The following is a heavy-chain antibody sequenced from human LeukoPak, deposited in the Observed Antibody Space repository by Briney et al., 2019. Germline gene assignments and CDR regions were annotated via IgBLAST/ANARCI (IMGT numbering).Heavy chain of an antibody. V-gene: IGHV1-18*01. J-gene: IGHJ4*02. CDR3: ARDTSYYDFWSGYYSIDY. CDR2: ISAYNGNT. D-gene: IGHD3-3*01. CDR1: GYTFTSYG. Sequence: ASVKVSCKASGYTFTSYGISWVRQAPGQGPEWMGWISAYNGNTNYAQKLQGRVTMTTDTSTRTAYMELRSLRSDDTAVYYCARDTSYYDFWSGYYSIDYWGQGTLVTVSS.